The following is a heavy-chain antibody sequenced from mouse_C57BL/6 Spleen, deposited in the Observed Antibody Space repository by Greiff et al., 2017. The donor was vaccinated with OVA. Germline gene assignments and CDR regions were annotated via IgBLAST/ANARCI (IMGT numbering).Heavy chain of an antibody. CDR1: GYAFTNYL. Sequence: VKLMESGAELVRPGTSVKVSCKASGYAFTNYLIEWVKQRPGQGLEWIGVINPGSGGTNYNEKFKGKATLTADKSSSTAYMQLSSLTSEDSAVYFCAREGLRRYFDYWGQGTTLTVSS. CDR3: AREGLRRYFDY. D-gene: IGHD2-4*01. V-gene: IGHV1-54*01. CDR2: INPGSGGT. J-gene: IGHJ2*01.